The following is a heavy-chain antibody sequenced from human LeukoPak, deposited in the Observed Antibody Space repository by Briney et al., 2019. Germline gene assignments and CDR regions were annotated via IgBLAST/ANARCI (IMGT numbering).Heavy chain of an antibody. CDR1: GFTFSSYF. CDR2: INAGNGDA. CDR3: GKSAPSGFDP. V-gene: IGHV1-3*01. Sequence: GGSLRLSCAASGFTFSSYFMSWVRQAPGRSLEWMGRINAGNGDAKYSQNFHDRITITRDTSASTVYMELTSLRSEDTAVYYCGKSAPSGFDPWGQGTLVTVSS. J-gene: IGHJ5*02.